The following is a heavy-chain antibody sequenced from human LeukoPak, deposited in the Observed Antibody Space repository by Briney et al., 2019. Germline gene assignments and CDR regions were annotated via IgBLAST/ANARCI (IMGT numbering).Heavy chain of an antibody. V-gene: IGHV3-33*06. CDR1: GFTFSSSG. CDR3: AKDHDRSSFHNYFDY. CDR2: IWHDGSNK. Sequence: PGGSLRLSCAASGFTFSSSGMYWVRQAPGKGLEWVAVIWHDGSNKYYADSVKGRFIISRDNSKNTLYLQMNSLRAEDTAVYYCAKDHDRSSFHNYFDYWGQGTLVTVSS. J-gene: IGHJ4*02. D-gene: IGHD1-26*01.